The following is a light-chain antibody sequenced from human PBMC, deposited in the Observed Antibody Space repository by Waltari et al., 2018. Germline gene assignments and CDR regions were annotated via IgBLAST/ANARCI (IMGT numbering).Light chain of an antibody. Sequence: DIVLTQSPGTLSLSPGERATLFCRASQSVSSNSLAWYQQKSGQAPRLLIYGASNRAIGIPDRFSGSGSGTDFSLTISRLETEDFAVYYCQQCGDSALFTFGPGTKVDFK. V-gene: IGKV3-20*01. CDR2: GAS. J-gene: IGKJ3*01. CDR1: QSVSSNS. CDR3: QQCGDSALFT.